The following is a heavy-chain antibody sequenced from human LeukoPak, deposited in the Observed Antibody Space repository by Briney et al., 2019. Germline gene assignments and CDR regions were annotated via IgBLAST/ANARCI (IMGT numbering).Heavy chain of an antibody. V-gene: IGHV3-48*01. CDR3: AKLPGIAVAGAIDY. J-gene: IGHJ4*02. CDR1: GFTFSNYN. Sequence: GGSLRLSCAASGFTFSNYNMNWVRQAPGKGPEWVAYITLSRTTIYYADSVKGRFTISRDNAKNTLYLQMNSLRAEDTAVYYCAKLPGIAVAGAIDYWGQGTLVTVSS. CDR2: ITLSRTTI. D-gene: IGHD6-19*01.